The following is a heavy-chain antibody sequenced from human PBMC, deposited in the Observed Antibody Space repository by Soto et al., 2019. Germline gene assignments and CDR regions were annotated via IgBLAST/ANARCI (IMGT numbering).Heavy chain of an antibody. CDR3: ARARYSGSYYSYYYGMDV. Sequence: GGSLRLSCAASGFTVSSNYMSWVRQAPGKGLGWVSFIYSGGSTYYADSVKGRFTISRDNSKNTLYLQMNSLRAEDTAVYYCARARYSGSYYSYYYGMDVWGQGTTVTVSS. V-gene: IGHV3-53*01. D-gene: IGHD1-26*01. CDR2: IYSGGST. CDR1: GFTVSSNY. J-gene: IGHJ6*02.